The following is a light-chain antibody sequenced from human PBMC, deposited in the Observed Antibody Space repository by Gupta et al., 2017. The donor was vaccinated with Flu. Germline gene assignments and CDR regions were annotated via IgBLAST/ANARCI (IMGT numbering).Light chain of an antibody. CDR3: HHRSNCPWT. Sequence: EIVLTQSPATLSFAPGERATRSCRASQSVSSYLARYQHKPGQAPRLLIYDASNRSTGIPAKFSGSGSVIDFTLTIISLVREDFAVYFFHHRSNCPWTFGQGTKMEIK. J-gene: IGKJ1*01. CDR2: DAS. CDR1: QSVSSY. V-gene: IGKV3-11*01.